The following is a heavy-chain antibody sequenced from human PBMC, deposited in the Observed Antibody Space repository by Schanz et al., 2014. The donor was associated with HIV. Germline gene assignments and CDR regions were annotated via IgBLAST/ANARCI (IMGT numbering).Heavy chain of an antibody. V-gene: IGHV1-2*02. D-gene: IGHD6-19*01. Sequence: QVHLVQSGAEVKKPGASVKVSCKASGGTFNNYGLHWVRQAPGQGLEWMGWINPNRGGTNYAQKYLGRVTMTRDTSISTAYIELSSLTSDDTAVYYCARAPPREQWLIGYYGMDVWGQGTTVTVSS. CDR1: GGTFNNYG. CDR2: INPNRGGT. J-gene: IGHJ6*02. CDR3: ARAPPREQWLIGYYGMDV.